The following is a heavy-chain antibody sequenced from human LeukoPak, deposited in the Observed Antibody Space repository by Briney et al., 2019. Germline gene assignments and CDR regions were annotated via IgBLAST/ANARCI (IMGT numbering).Heavy chain of an antibody. CDR2: ISSSSSYI. CDR3: AREGWELLPDY. J-gene: IGHJ4*02. CDR1: GFTFNSYS. Sequence: GGSLRLSCAASGFTFNSYSMNWVRQAPGKGLEWVSSISSSSSYIYYADSVKGRFTISRDNAKNSLYPQMNSLRAEDTAVYYCAREGWELLPDYWGQGTLVTVSS. V-gene: IGHV3-21*01. D-gene: IGHD1-26*01.